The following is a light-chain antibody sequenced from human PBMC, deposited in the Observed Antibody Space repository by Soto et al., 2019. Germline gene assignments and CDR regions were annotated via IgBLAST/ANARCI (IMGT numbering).Light chain of an antibody. CDR3: QQYNSHST. CDR1: QSISSW. Sequence: DIQMSQSPYTLSASVGDRLTITCRASQSISSWLAWYQQKPGKAPKILIYDASSLESGVPSRFSGSGSGTEFTLTISSMQPDDFATDYCQQYNSHSTFGQGTKVDI. V-gene: IGKV1-5*01. J-gene: IGKJ1*01. CDR2: DAS.